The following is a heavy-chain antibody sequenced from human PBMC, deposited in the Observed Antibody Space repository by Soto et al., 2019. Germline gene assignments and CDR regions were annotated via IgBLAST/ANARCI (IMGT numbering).Heavy chain of an antibody. CDR1: GGTFSSYA. CDR3: ARSQGSSTSLEIYYYYYYGMDV. CDR2: IIPISGTA. J-gene: IGHJ6*02. V-gene: IGHV1-69*01. D-gene: IGHD2-2*01. Sequence: QVQLVQSGAEVKKPGSSVKVSCKASGGTFSSYAISWVRQAPGQGLEWMGGIIPISGTANYAQKFQGRVTITADESTSTAYMELRSMRSEDTAVYYCARSQGSSTSLEIYYYYYYGMDVWGQGNTVTVSS.